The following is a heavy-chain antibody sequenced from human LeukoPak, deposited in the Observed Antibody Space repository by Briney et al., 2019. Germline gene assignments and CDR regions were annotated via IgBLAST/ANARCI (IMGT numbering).Heavy chain of an antibody. D-gene: IGHD1-26*01. V-gene: IGHV3-23*01. CDR2: IGSSGANI. Sequence: GGSLRLSCAASGFTFSSYAMSWVRQAPGKGLEWVSSIGSSGANIYYADSVKGRFTISRDDSRNTLYLQMNSLRGDDTAVYYCAKDVGKWESLHFFDYWGQGTLVTVSS. CDR1: GFTFSSYA. CDR3: AKDVGKWESLHFFDY. J-gene: IGHJ4*02.